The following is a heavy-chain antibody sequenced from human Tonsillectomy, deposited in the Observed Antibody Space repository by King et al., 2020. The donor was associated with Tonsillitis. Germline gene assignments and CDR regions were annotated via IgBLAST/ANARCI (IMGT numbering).Heavy chain of an antibody. Sequence: VQLVESGGGLVQPGGSLRLSCAASGFTLSSYTMNWVRQTPGKGLEWVAAISGSGTSLYYVDSVKGRFTNSRDNAENSPYLHMNSLRAEDTAVYYCARGVVGRSCFDYWGQGTLVTVSS. V-gene: IGHV3-48*01. J-gene: IGHJ4*02. D-gene: IGHD1-26*01. CDR3: ARGVVGRSCFDY. CDR1: GFTLSSYT. CDR2: ISGSGTSL.